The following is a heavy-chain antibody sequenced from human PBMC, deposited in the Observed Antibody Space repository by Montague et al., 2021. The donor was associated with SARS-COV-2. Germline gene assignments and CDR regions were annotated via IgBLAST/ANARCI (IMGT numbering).Heavy chain of an antibody. CDR1: GGSISSQNW. CDR2: VYQNGRT. V-gene: IGHV4-4*02. Sequence: SETLSLTCAVSGGSISSQNWWSWVRQPPGKGLEWIGEVYQNGRTNYSPSLTSRGTISVDKSRNQFSLTLTSVTAADTAVYYCAREGSRDGYNEGFDYWGQGPLATVSS. CDR3: AREGSRDGYNEGFDY. J-gene: IGHJ4*02. D-gene: IGHD5-24*01.